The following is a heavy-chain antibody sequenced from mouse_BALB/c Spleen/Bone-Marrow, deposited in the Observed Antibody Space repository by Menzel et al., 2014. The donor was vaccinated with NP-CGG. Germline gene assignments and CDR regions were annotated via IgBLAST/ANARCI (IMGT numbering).Heavy chain of an antibody. CDR2: IDPANGNT. J-gene: IGHJ1*01. Sequence: EVQLQQSGAELVKPGASVKLSCTASGFNIKDTYMHWVKQRPEQGLEWIGRIDPANGNTKYDPKFQGKATITADTSSNTACLQLSSLTSEGTAVYYCARYGYGWYFYVWGAGTTVTVSS. CDR1: GFNIKDTY. V-gene: IGHV14-3*02. CDR3: ARYGYGWYFYV. D-gene: IGHD1-2*01.